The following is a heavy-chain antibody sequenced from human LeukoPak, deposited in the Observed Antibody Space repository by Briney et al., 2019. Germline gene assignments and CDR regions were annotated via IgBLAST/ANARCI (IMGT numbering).Heavy chain of an antibody. CDR1: GFTFSSYA. J-gene: IGHJ4*02. Sequence: GGSLRLSCAASGFTFSSYAMSWVRQAPGKGLEWVSAISGSGGSTYYADSVKGRFTISRDNSKNTLYLLMNSLIPEDTAVYYCAREVVSSPSYFDSWGQGTLVTVSS. V-gene: IGHV3-23*01. D-gene: IGHD2-15*01. CDR3: AREVVSSPSYFDS. CDR2: ISGSGGST.